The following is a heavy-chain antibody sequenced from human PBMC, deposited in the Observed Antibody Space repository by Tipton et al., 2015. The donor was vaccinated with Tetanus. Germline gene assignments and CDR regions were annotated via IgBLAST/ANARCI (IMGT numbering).Heavy chain of an antibody. J-gene: IGHJ3*02. CDR3: AKRKGAGERDAFDI. CDR2: ISGSGTST. V-gene: IGHV3-23*01. D-gene: IGHD7-27*01. Sequence: SLRLSCAASGFSFSSYAMSWVRQAPGKGLEWVSSISGSGTSTYYADSVKGRFTISRDNSKNTLYLQMNSLRAEDTALFYCAKRKGAGERDAFDIWGQGTMVTVSS. CDR1: GFSFSSYA.